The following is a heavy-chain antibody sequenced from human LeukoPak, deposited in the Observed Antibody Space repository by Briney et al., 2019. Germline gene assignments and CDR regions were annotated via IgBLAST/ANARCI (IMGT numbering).Heavy chain of an antibody. CDR3: ARASDIVAAPDY. D-gene: IGHD5-12*01. Sequence: SQTLSLTCAISGDSVSSNSAAWNWIRQSPLRGLGWLGRTYYRSMWFSDYAESVKSRITMNPDTSKNQLSLHLNSVTPEDTAVYYCARASDIVAAPDYWGQGTLVTVSS. J-gene: IGHJ4*02. V-gene: IGHV6-1*01. CDR1: GDSVSSNSAA. CDR2: TYYRSMWFS.